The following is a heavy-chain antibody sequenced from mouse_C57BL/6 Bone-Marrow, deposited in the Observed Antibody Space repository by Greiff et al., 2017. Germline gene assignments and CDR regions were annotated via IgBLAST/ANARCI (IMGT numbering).Heavy chain of an antibody. V-gene: IGHV2-6-1*01. CDR1: GFSLTSSG. Sequence: QVQLQQSGPGLVAPSQSLSITCTVSGFSLTSSGVHWVRQPPGKGLEWLVVIRSDGSTTYNSALKSRLSISKNNSKSQVFLNMNSLQTDDTAMYYCARHPYYYGSSAYARDYWGQGTSGTVSS. D-gene: IGHD1-1*01. CDR2: IRSDGST. CDR3: ARHPYYYGSSAYARDY. J-gene: IGHJ4*01.